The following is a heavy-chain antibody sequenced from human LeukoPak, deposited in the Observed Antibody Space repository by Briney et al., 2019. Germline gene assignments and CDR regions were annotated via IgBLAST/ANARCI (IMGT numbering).Heavy chain of an antibody. V-gene: IGHV3-21*01. D-gene: IGHD2-2*01. J-gene: IGHJ3*02. Sequence: PGGSLRLSCAASGFTFSSYSMNWVRQAPGKGLEWVSSISSSSSFIYYADSVKGRFTISRDNAKNSLYLQMNSLRAEDTAVYYCAREASGEYCSSTSCYQDAFDIWGQGTMVTVSS. CDR1: GFTFSSYS. CDR3: AREASGEYCSSTSCYQDAFDI. CDR2: ISSSSSFI.